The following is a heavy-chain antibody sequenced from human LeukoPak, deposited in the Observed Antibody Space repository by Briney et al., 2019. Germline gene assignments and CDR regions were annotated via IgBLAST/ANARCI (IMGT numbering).Heavy chain of an antibody. CDR2: ISSSGGST. V-gene: IGHV3-23*01. J-gene: IGHJ4*02. Sequence: GGSLRLSCAASGLTFSRHGMTWVRQPPGKGLEWVSGISSSGGSTYYADSVKGRFTISRDNSKNTVFLQMNSLRAEDTAVYYCATRPPSETYYAVFDYWGQGTLVTVSS. D-gene: IGHD1-26*01. CDR3: ATRPPSETYYAVFDY. CDR1: GLTFSRHG.